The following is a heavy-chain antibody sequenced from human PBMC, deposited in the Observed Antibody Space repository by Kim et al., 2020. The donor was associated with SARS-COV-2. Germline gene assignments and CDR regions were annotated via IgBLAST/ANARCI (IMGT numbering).Heavy chain of an antibody. CDR2: IKQDGSEK. Sequence: GGSLRLSCAASGFTFSSYSMSWVRQAPGKGLEWVANIKQDGSEKYYVDSVEGRFTISRDNAKNSLHLQMTSLRAEDTAVYYCARLWVPHLPGSGQWLVLRMGWFDPRGQGTLVTVSS. D-gene: IGHD6-19*01. J-gene: IGHJ5*02. CDR3: ARLWVPHLPGSGQWLVLRMGWFDP. CDR1: GFTFSSYS. V-gene: IGHV3-7*01.